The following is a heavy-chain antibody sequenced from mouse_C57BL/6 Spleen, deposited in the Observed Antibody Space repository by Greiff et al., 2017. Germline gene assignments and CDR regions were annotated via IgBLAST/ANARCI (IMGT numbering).Heavy chain of an antibody. Sequence: EVMLLQSGGGLAKPGGSLKLSCAASGFTFSSYTMSWVRQTPGQRLEWVATISSGGGNTYYPDSVKGRFTLSRDNAKNTLYMQMSSLRSEDTALYYCARDGDFYGSRGYFDCWGQGTTLTASS. J-gene: IGHJ2*01. CDR1: GFTFSSYT. D-gene: IGHD1-1*01. CDR2: ISSGGGNT. V-gene: IGHV5-9*01. CDR3: ARDGDFYGSRGYFDC.